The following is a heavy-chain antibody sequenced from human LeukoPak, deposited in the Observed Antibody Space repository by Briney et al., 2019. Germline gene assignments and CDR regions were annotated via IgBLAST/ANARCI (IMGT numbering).Heavy chain of an antibody. CDR2: TYYRSGWNN. CDR1: GDSVSNNVAA. D-gene: IGHD1-14*01. V-gene: IGHV6-1*01. J-gene: IGHJ4*02. Sequence: SQTLSLACAISGDSVSNNVAAWHWIRQSPSRGLEWLAGTYYRSGWNNDYAVSVRSRILITPDTSKNQFSLQLYSVTPEDTAMYFCARGSFATTFVWGQGILVTVSS. CDR3: ARGSFATTFV.